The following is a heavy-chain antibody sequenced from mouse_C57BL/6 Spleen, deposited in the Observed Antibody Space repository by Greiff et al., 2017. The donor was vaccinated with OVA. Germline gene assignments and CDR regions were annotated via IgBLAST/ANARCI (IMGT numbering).Heavy chain of an antibody. V-gene: IGHV3-6*01. Sequence: EVQRVESGPGLVKPSQSLSLTCSVTGYSITSGYYWNWIRQFPGNKLEWMGYISYDGSNKYNPSLKNRISITRDTSKNQFFLKLNSVTTEDTATYYCARDDVDYAMDYWGQGTSVTVSS. CDR2: ISYDGSN. J-gene: IGHJ4*01. CDR3: ARDDVDYAMDY. CDR1: GYSITSGYY.